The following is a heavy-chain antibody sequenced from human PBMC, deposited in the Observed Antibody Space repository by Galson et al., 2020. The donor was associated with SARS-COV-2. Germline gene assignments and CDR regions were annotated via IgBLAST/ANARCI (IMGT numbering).Heavy chain of an antibody. CDR1: GFTFSDYY. V-gene: IGHV3-11*04. J-gene: IGHJ6*02. CDR2: ISGYGSHI. D-gene: IGHD3-16*01. Sequence: NSGGSLRLSCIASGFTFSDYYMRWVRQAPEKGLEWLSYISGYGSHIYSADSVKGRFTISRDNAKNSLYLQMNTLTAEDTGVYYCARDRGGGYDYKTGYGMDVWGQGTTVTVSS. CDR3: ARDRGGGYDYKTGYGMDV.